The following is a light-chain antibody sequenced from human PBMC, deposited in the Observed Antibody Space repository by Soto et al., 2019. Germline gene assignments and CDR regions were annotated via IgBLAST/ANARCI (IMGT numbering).Light chain of an antibody. CDR2: WES. Sequence: DIVMTQSPDSLAVSLGERATINCKSSQSVFKGSNNKDCLAWYQQKPGQHPKLLLNWESTRESGVPDRFSGSGSVTDFTLTISSLQAEDVAIYYCQQFSSPPFFPFGQGTKVEIK. J-gene: IGKJ2*01. V-gene: IGKV4-1*01. CDR3: QQFSSPPFFP. CDR1: QSVFKGSNNKDC.